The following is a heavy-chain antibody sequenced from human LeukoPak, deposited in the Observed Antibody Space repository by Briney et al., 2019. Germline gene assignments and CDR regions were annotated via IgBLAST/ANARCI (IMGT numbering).Heavy chain of an antibody. CDR3: AKDGHYYDSSGYLDF. CDR1: GFTFSSYA. D-gene: IGHD3-22*01. V-gene: IGHV3-23*01. CDR2: ISGSGGST. Sequence: GGSLRLSCAASGFTFSSYAMSWVRQAPGKGLEWVSAISGSGGSTYYADSVKGRFTISRDNSKNTLYLQVNSLRAEDTAVYYCAKDGHYYDSSGYLDFWGQRTLVTVSS. J-gene: IGHJ4*02.